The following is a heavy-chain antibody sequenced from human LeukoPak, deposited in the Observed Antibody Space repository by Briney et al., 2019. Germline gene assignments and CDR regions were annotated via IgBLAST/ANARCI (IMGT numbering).Heavy chain of an antibody. V-gene: IGHV3-48*02. CDR2: ISSSSSTI. Sequence: GGSLRLSCAASGFTFSSYSMNWVRQAPGKGLEWVSYISSSSSTIYYADSVKGRFTISRDNAKNSLYLQMNSLRDEDTAVYYCARGLSVVGATIWNFQHWGQGTLVTVSS. CDR1: GFTFSSYS. D-gene: IGHD1-26*01. J-gene: IGHJ1*01. CDR3: ARGLSVVGATIWNFQH.